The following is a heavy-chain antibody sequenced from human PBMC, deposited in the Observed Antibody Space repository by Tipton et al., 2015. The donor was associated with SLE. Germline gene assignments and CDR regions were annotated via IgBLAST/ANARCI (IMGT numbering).Heavy chain of an antibody. V-gene: IGHV4-34*01. Sequence: TLSLTCAVYGGSFSGYYWSWIRQPPGKGLEWIGEINHSGSTNYNPSLKSRVTISVDTSKNQLSLRLSSVTAADTAVYYCARGGGDPWYYYMDVWGKGTTVTVSS. CDR1: GGSFSGYY. CDR2: INHSGST. J-gene: IGHJ6*03. CDR3: ARGGGDPWYYYMDV. D-gene: IGHD3-16*01.